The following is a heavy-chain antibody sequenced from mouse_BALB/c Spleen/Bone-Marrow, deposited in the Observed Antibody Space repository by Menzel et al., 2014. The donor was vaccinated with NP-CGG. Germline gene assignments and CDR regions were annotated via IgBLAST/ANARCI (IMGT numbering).Heavy chain of an antibody. CDR2: INPDSSTI. CDR1: GFAFSRYW. J-gene: IGHJ2*01. V-gene: IGHV4-1*02. D-gene: IGHD1-1*01. CDR3: ARLYYYGLQDY. Sequence: EVQLQESGGGLVQPGGSLKLSCAASGFAFSRYWMSWVRQAPGQGLEWIGEINPDSSTINYTPSLKDKFIISRDNAKNTRYLQMSKVRSEDTDLYYCARLYYYGLQDYWGQGTTLTVSS.